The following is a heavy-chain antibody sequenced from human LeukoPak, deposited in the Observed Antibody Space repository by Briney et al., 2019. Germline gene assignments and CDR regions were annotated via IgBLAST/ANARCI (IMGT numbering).Heavy chain of an antibody. Sequence: GESLKISCKGSGYSFTSYWIGWVRQMPGKGLEWMGIIYPGDSDTRYSPSFQGQVTISADKSISTAYLQWTSLKAPHTAIYYCARLYCSRTSCYLHPDYWGQGTLVTVSS. V-gene: IGHV5-51*01. CDR2: IYPGDSDT. J-gene: IGHJ4*02. CDR3: ARLYCSRTSCYLHPDY. D-gene: IGHD2-2*01. CDR1: GYSFTSYW.